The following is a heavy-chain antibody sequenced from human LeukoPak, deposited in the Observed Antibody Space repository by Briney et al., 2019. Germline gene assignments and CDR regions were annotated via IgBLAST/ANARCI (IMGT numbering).Heavy chain of an antibody. Sequence: PGGSLRLSSAASGFTFSSYGMHWVRQAPGKGLEWVAFIRYDGSNKYYADSVKGRFTISRDNSKNTLYLQMNSLRAEDTAVYYCAKDRGPYYDFWSGKYDYWGQGTLVTVSS. CDR1: GFTFSSYG. CDR3: AKDRGPYYDFWSGKYDY. D-gene: IGHD3-3*01. CDR2: IRYDGSNK. V-gene: IGHV3-30*02. J-gene: IGHJ4*02.